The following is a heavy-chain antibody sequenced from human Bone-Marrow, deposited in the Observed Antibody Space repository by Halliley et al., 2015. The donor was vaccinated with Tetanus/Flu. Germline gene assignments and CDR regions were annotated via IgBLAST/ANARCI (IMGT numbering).Heavy chain of an antibody. CDR3: ARYEPAAGCFDS. Sequence: TLSLTCSVTGGSISSRGFYWTWIRHLPGMGLEWLGYIYYMGTTNYSPSLKSRLNISVDTSKNQFSLSLHSVTAADTAVYFCARYEPAAGCFDSWGQGALVPVSS. CDR1: GGSISSRGFY. CDR2: IYYMGTT. J-gene: IGHJ4*02. V-gene: IGHV4-31*03. D-gene: IGHD2-15*01.